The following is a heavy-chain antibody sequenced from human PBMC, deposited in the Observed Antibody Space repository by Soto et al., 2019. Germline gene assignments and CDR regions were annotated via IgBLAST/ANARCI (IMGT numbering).Heavy chain of an antibody. CDR1: GYNFSDYY. J-gene: IGHJ5*02. V-gene: IGHV1-2*02. D-gene: IGHD2-8*02. CDR2: VSPKSGGT. Sequence: GASVKVSCKASGYNFSDYYIHWVRQAPGQGLEWLGWVSPKSGGTNYAQKFKGRVTMTRDTSSNTVYMDLSGLKSDDTAAFYCAREISGGGTLNWFDPWGQGTLVTVSS. CDR3: AREISGGGTLNWFDP.